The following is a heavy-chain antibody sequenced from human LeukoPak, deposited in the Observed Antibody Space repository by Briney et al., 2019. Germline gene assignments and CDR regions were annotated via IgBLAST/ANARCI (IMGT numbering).Heavy chain of an antibody. V-gene: IGHV3-23*01. D-gene: IGHD2-15*01. CDR2: ISGSGGSA. J-gene: IGHJ4*02. Sequence: GGSLRLSCAASGFTFSSYAMSWVRQAPGKGPEWVSVISGSGGSAYYADSVKGRFSNSRDNSKSTLYLQMNSLRAEDTAVYYCAKGAGWWSPFDYWGQGSLVTVSS. CDR1: GFTFSSYA. CDR3: AKGAGWWSPFDY.